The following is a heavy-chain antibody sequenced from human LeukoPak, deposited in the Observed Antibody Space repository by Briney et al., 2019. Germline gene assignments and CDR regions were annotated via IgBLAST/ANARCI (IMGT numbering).Heavy chain of an antibody. D-gene: IGHD2-8*02. CDR3: AYRGFCTSAACPFGI. CDR2: INQDGSEI. Sequence: PGGSLRLSCAASGFTFSNYWMNWVRQAPGKGLERVAAINQDGSEIRYVDSVKGRFSISRDNAKNSLYLQMNSLRAEDTAVYYCAYRGFCTSAACPFGIWGQGTMVTVSS. V-gene: IGHV3-7*01. J-gene: IGHJ3*02. CDR1: GFTFSNYW.